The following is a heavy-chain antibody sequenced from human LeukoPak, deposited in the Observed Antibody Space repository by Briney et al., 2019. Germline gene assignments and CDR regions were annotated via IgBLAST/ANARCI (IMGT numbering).Heavy chain of an antibody. Sequence: SETLSLTCTVSAGSISSSNYYWGWIRQPPGKGLEWIGSIYYSGSTYYNPSLKSRVTISVDTSKNQFSLKLSSVTAADTAVYYCARLCWYDILTGYLNPLDYWGQGTLVTVSS. D-gene: IGHD3-9*01. J-gene: IGHJ4*02. CDR2: IYYSGST. CDR3: ARLCWYDILTGYLNPLDY. V-gene: IGHV4-39*07. CDR1: AGSISSSNYY.